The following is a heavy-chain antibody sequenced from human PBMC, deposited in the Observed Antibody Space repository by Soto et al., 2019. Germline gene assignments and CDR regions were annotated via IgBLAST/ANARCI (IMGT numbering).Heavy chain of an antibody. D-gene: IGHD2-15*01. CDR2: INQDESQK. CDR1: GFTFSSYW. J-gene: IGHJ4*02. CDR3: ARDYCSGGSCYYFDY. Sequence: PGGSLRLSCVASGFTFSSYWMNWVRQAPGEGLEWVANINQDESQKYYADSVKGRFTISRDNAKNTLYLQMNSLRAEDTAVYYCARDYCSGGSCYYFDYWGRGTLVTVSS. V-gene: IGHV3-7*01.